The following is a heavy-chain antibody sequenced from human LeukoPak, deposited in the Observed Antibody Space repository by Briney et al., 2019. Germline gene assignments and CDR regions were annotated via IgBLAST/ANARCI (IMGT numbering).Heavy chain of an antibody. CDR2: ISWNSGSI. D-gene: IGHD3-16*02. J-gene: IGHJ4*02. Sequence: PGRSLRLSCAASGFTFDDYAMHWVRQAPGKGLEWVSGISWNSGSIGYADSVKGRFTISRDNAKNSLYLQMNSLRAEDMALYYCARSDYVWGSYRYYFDYWGQGTLVTVSS. V-gene: IGHV3-9*03. CDR3: ARSDYVWGSYRYYFDY. CDR1: GFTFDDYA.